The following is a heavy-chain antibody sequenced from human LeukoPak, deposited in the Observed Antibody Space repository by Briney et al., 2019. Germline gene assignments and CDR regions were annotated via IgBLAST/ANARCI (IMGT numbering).Heavy chain of an antibody. CDR2: ISAYNGNT. D-gene: IGHD6-19*01. CDR3: ARDPSNTSGWYIYFDY. Sequence: ASVKVSCKASGYTFTTYGINWVRQAPGQGLEWMGWISAYNGNTNYAQKLQGRVTMTRDTSTSTVYMELRSLRSDDTAVYYCARDPSNTSGWYIYFDYWAQGTLVTVSS. V-gene: IGHV1-18*01. J-gene: IGHJ4*02. CDR1: GYTFTTYG.